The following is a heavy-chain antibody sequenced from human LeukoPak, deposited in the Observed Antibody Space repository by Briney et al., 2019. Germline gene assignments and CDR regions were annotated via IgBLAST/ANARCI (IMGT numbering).Heavy chain of an antibody. D-gene: IGHD1-26*01. J-gene: IGHJ4*02. CDR2: ISTSGHSI. CDR3: GREGHSGSWDLDY. CDR1: GFTFSTYS. Sequence: GGSLRLSCAASGFTFSTYSMNWVRQAPGKGLEWVSSISTSGHSIYYADSLKGRFTISRDNAKNSLYLQMNSLRAEDTAVYCCGREGHSGSWDLDYWGQGTLVTVSS. V-gene: IGHV3-21*01.